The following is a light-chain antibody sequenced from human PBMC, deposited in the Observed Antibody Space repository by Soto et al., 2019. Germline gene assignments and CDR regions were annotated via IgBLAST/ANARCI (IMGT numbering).Light chain of an antibody. J-gene: IGKJ1*01. CDR2: DAS. V-gene: IGKV3D-11*02. CDR3: QQRRSWQVT. CDR1: QSINTY. Sequence: DIVMTQSPATLSLSPGEGATLSCRASQSINTYLAWYQQKPGQAPRLLIYDASKRATGIPARFSGSGSGTNFTLTISSLEPEDFAVYYCQQRRSWQVTFGQGTKVDIK.